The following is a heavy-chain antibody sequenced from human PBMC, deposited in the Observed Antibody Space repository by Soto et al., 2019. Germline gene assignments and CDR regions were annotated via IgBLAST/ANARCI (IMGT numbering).Heavy chain of an antibody. CDR2: IWYDGSNK. CDR3: ARPYCSGGSCYSVYYYYGMDV. CDR1: GFTFSSYG. V-gene: IGHV3-33*01. D-gene: IGHD2-15*01. Sequence: QVQLVESGGGVVQPGRSLRLSCAASGFTFSSYGMHWVRQAPGKGLEWVAVIWYDGSNKYYADSVQGRFTISRDNSKNTLYLQMNSLRAEDTAVYYCARPYCSGGSCYSVYYYYGMDVWGQGTTVTVSS. J-gene: IGHJ6*02.